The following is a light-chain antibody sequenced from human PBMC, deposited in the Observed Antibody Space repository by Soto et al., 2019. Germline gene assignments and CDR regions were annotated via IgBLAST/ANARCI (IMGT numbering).Light chain of an antibody. Sequence: EIVLTQSPGTLSLSPGERATLSCRASQSVSSRYLAWYQQKPGQAPSLLIYGASSRATGIPDRFSGGGSGTDFTLTISRLEPEDFAVYYCQQYGSSPPYTFGQRTNLEIK. V-gene: IGKV3-20*01. J-gene: IGKJ2*01. CDR2: GAS. CDR1: QSVSSRY. CDR3: QQYGSSPPYT.